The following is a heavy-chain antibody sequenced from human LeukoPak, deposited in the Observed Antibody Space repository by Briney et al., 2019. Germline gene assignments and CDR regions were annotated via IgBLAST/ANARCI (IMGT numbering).Heavy chain of an antibody. Sequence: ASVKVSCKASGGTFSSYAISWVRQAPGQGLEWMGWINPNSGGTNYAQKFQGRVTMTRDTSISTAYMELSRLRSDDTAVYYCARVDPRAGEGYWGQGTLVTVSS. CDR3: ARVDPRAGEGY. CDR1: GGTFSSYA. V-gene: IGHV1-2*02. J-gene: IGHJ4*02. CDR2: INPNSGGT. D-gene: IGHD7-27*01.